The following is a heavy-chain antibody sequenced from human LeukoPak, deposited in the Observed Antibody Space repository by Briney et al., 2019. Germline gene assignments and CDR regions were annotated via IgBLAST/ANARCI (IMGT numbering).Heavy chain of an antibody. J-gene: IGHJ4*02. CDR3: ASGAYNSTWYGGDY. Sequence: PGGSLRLSCAASGFTFSSYSMNWVRQAPGKGLEWVSYTTSSSSTTYYADSVKGRFTISRDNAKNSLYLQMNSLRDEDTAVYYWASGAYNSTWYGGDYWGQGTLVTVS. V-gene: IGHV3-48*02. CDR2: TTSSSSTT. CDR1: GFTFSSYS. D-gene: IGHD6-13*01.